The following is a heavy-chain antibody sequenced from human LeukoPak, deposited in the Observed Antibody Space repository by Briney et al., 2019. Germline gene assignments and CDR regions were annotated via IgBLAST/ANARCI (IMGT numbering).Heavy chain of an antibody. CDR3: AADSGDFSTYYYYYYMAV. CDR1: GGSISSSSYY. CDR2: IYYSGST. V-gene: IGHV4-39*07. Sequence: SETLSLTCTVSGGSISSSSYYWGWIRQPPGKGLEWIGVIYYSGSTYYNPSLKSRVTISVDTSKNQFSLKLTSVTAADTAVYSCAADSGDFSTYYYYYYMAVWAKGPTVTIS. D-gene: IGHD4-17*01. J-gene: IGHJ6*03.